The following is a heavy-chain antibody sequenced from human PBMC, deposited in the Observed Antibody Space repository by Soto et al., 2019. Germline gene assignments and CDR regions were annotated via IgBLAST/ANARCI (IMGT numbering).Heavy chain of an antibody. Sequence: PVRSHRLPYAASGVTFRNYSMNRVSKNPGKGLEWVSYISSSSSTIYYADSVKGRFTISRDNAKNSLYLQMNSLRAEDTAVYYCARDAYCSSTSCSGKGCYYYYYMDVRGKGTTVTVSS. D-gene: IGHD2-2*01. CDR2: ISSSSSTI. CDR3: ARDAYCSSTSCSGKGCYYYYYMDV. J-gene: IGHJ6*03. V-gene: IGHV3-48*01. CDR1: GVTFRNYS.